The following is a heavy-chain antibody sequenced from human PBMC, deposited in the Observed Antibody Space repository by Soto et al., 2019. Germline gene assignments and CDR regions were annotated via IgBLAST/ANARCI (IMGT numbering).Heavy chain of an antibody. D-gene: IGHD4-17*01. CDR1: GGSITNENYY. J-gene: IGHJ4*02. V-gene: IGHV4-30-4*01. CDR3: ARASGDYLYFFDY. CDR2: IYWTGSA. Sequence: PSETLSLTCTVSGGSITNENYYWSWIRQPPGKGLEWVGYIYWTGSAYYNPSLKGRVTISLDTASNQFSLNLSSVTAADTAVFYCARASGDYLYFFDYWGQGALVTSPQ.